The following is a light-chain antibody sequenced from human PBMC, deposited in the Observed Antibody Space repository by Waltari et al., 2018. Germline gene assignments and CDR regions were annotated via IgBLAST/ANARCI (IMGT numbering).Light chain of an antibody. CDR1: RSDVGNYNL. V-gene: IGLV2-23*01. CDR2: DDN. J-gene: IGLJ3*02. CDR3: CSYAGSYTWV. Sequence: QSALTQPASVSGSPGQSITISCTGTRSDVGNYNLVSWYQQYPGKAPKVMIYDDNRRPSGVSDRFSGSKSGNTASLTISGVQAEDEADYYCCSYAGSYTWVFGGGTKLTVL.